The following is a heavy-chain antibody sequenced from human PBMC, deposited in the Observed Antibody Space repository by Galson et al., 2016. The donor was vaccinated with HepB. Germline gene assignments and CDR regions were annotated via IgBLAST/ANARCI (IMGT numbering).Heavy chain of an antibody. CDR1: GFTFNTYG. D-gene: IGHD3-10*01. V-gene: IGHV3-48*04. Sequence: SLRLSCADSGFTFNTYGMNWVRQAPGKGLEWVSYISSASSIKYYADSVKGRFTISRDNARHSLYLKMNSLRGEDTAMYYCARDYVPGAWGQGVLVTVSS. CDR2: ISSASSIK. J-gene: IGHJ5*02. CDR3: ARDYVPGA.